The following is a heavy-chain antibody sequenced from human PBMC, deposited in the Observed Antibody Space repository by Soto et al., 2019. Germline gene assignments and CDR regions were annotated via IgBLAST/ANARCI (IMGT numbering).Heavy chain of an antibody. CDR2: MNPNSGNT. J-gene: IGHJ4*02. D-gene: IGHD3-3*01. Sequence: ASVKVSCKASGYTFTSYGINWVRQATGQGLEWMGWMNPNSGNTGYAQKFQGRVTMTRNTSISTAYMELSSLRSEDTAVYYCARGEYYDFWSGPKPKFSFDYWGQGTLVTVSS. V-gene: IGHV1-8*01. CDR3: ARGEYYDFWSGPKPKFSFDY. CDR1: GYTFTSYG.